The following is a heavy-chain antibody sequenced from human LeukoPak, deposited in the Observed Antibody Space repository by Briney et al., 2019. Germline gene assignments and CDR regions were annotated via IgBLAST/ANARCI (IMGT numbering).Heavy chain of an antibody. CDR2: VSTGGST. J-gene: IGHJ5*02. CDR3: ARAAAGTGGGWFDP. V-gene: IGHV4-61*02. CDR1: GGSISSANSY. Sequence: SETLSLTCTVSGGSISSANSYWSWIRQPAGKGLEWIGRVSTGGSTNCNPSLKSRVTISVDTSKNQFSLKLSSVTAADTAVYYCARAAAGTGGGWFDPWGQGTLVTVSS. D-gene: IGHD6-13*01.